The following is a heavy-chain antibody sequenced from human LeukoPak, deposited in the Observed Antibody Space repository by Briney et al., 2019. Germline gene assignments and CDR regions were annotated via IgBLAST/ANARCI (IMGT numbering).Heavy chain of an antibody. CDR1: GFTFSSHA. J-gene: IGHJ4*02. D-gene: IGHD5-12*01. CDR3: ARRAQYSESYSGY. V-gene: IGHV3-23*01. CDR2: INDSGDYT. Sequence: GGSLRLSCAASGFTFSSHAMSWVRQALGKGLKWVSGINDSGDYTYYTDSVKGRFTISRDNSKNTVYLQMNSLRAEDTALYYCARRAQYSESYSGYWGQGTLVTVSS.